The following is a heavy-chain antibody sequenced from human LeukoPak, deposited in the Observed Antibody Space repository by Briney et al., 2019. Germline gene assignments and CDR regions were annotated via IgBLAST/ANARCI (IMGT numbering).Heavy chain of an antibody. CDR3: ARGTVTTGIGYYFDY. Sequence: ASVKVSCKASGYTFTSYGISWVRQAPGQGLEWMGWISAYNGNTNYALKLQGRVTMTTDTSTSTAYMELRSLRSDDTAVYYCARGTVTTGIGYYFDYWGQGTLVTVSS. J-gene: IGHJ4*02. D-gene: IGHD4-17*01. CDR1: GYTFTSYG. V-gene: IGHV1-18*01. CDR2: ISAYNGNT.